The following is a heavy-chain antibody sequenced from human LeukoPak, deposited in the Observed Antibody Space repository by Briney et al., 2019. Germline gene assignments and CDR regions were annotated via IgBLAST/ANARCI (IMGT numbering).Heavy chain of an antibody. CDR2: ISGSGGST. D-gene: IGHD3-10*01. CDR1: GFTFSSYA. Sequence: GGSLSLSCAASGFTFSSYAMSWVRQAPGKGLEWVSAISGSGGSTYYADSVKGRFTISRDNSKNTLYLQMNSLRGEDTAVYYCAKDRMVRGVITNWFDPWGQGTLVTVSS. J-gene: IGHJ5*02. V-gene: IGHV3-23*01. CDR3: AKDRMVRGVITNWFDP.